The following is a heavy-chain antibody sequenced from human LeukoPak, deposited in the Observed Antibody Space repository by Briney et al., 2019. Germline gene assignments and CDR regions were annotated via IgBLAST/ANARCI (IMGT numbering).Heavy chain of an antibody. CDR3: ARSLRYFDKYYFDY. Sequence: PSETLSLTCAVYGGSFSGYYRSWIRQPPGKGLEWIGEINHSGSTNYNPSLKSRVTISVDTSKNQFSLKLSSVTAADTAVYYCARSLRYFDKYYFDYWGQGTLVTVSS. D-gene: IGHD3-9*01. J-gene: IGHJ4*02. CDR2: INHSGST. V-gene: IGHV4-34*01. CDR1: GGSFSGYY.